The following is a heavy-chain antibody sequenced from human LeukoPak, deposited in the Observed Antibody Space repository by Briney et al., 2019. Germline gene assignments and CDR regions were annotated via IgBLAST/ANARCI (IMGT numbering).Heavy chain of an antibody. D-gene: IGHD3-16*01. CDR2: ISYDGSNK. CDR1: GFTFSSYG. J-gene: IGHJ3*02. CDR3: ARDRDYGGWSAPFDAFDI. V-gene: IGHV3-30*03. Sequence: GGSLRLSCAASGFTFSSYGMHWVRQAPGKGLEWVAVISYDGSNKYYADSVKGRFTISRDNSKNTLYLQMNSLRAEDTAVYYCARDRDYGGWSAPFDAFDIWGQGTMVTVSS.